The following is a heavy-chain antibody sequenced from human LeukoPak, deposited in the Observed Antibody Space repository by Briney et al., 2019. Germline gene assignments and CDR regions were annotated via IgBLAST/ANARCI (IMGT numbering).Heavy chain of an antibody. D-gene: IGHD5-18*01. Sequence: GGSLRLSCVASGFTFSSYDMHWVRQGTGKGPEWVSAIGTAYDTYYAGSVKGRFTISRENAENSLYLQMNSLRAGDTAVYYCARLLGYSYGNDAFDIWGQGTMVTVSS. V-gene: IGHV3-13*01. CDR1: GFTFSSYD. J-gene: IGHJ3*02. CDR2: IGTAYDT. CDR3: ARLLGYSYGNDAFDI.